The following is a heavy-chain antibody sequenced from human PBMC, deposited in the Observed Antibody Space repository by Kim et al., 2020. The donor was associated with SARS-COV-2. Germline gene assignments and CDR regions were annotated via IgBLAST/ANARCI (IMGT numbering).Heavy chain of an antibody. Sequence: SETLSLTCTVSGYSISSGYYWGWIRQPPGKGLEWIGSIYHSGSTYYNPSLKSRVTISVDTSKNQFSLKLSSVTAADTAVYYCAREKMASFYWGQGTLVTVSS. CDR1: GYSISSGYY. V-gene: IGHV4-38-2*02. CDR3: AREKMASFY. J-gene: IGHJ4*02. CDR2: IYHSGST. D-gene: IGHD5-12*01.